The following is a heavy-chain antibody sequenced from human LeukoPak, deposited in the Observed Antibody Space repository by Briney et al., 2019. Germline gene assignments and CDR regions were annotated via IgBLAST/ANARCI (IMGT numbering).Heavy chain of an antibody. CDR1: GFTFIRYE. D-gene: IGHD6-13*01. J-gene: IGHJ5*02. V-gene: IGHV3-30*04. CDR2: ISYDGSNK. Sequence: PGGSLRLSCAASGFTFIRYEMNWVRQAPGKGLQWVELISYDGSNKYYADSVKGRFTISRDNSKNTLYLQMNSLRAEDTAVYYCARPRGAAAGTFGFDHWGQGTLVTVSS. CDR3: ARPRGAAAGTFGFDH.